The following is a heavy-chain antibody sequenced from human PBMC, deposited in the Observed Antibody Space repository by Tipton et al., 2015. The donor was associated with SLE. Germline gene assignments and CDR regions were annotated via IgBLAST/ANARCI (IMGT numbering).Heavy chain of an antibody. D-gene: IGHD1-1*01. CDR2: IIYSSGNT. Sequence: SLRLSCAASGFTFGNYAMSWVRQAPGKGLEWVSIIYSSGNTYDADSVKGRFITSRENSKNTLYLQLNGLRPEDTAVYYCASGGMRGGGWNGDFQHWGQGTLVTVSS. J-gene: IGHJ1*01. V-gene: IGHV3-23*03. CDR1: GFTFGNYA. CDR3: ASGGMRGGGWNGDFQH.